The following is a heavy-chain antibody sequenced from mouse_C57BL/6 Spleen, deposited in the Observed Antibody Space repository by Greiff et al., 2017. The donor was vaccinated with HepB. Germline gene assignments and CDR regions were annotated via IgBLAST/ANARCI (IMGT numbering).Heavy chain of an antibody. D-gene: IGHD3-3*01. CDR2: IYPGDGDT. Sequence: VKLQESGAELVKPGASVKISCKASGYAFSSYWMNWVKQRPGKGLEWIGQIYPGDGDTNYNGKFKGKATLTADKSSSTAYMQLSSLTSEDSAVYFCARGGGTGYFDVWGTGTTVTVSS. CDR3: ARGGGTGYFDV. J-gene: IGHJ1*03. CDR1: GYAFSSYW. V-gene: IGHV1-80*01.